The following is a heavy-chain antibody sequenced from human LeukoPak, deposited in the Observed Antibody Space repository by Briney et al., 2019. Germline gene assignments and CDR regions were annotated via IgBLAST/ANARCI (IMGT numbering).Heavy chain of an antibody. CDR2: ITGSGSNT. V-gene: IGHV3-23*01. CDR1: GFTFSDHA. CDR3: AKGARGSSFDY. J-gene: IGHJ4*02. Sequence: GGSLRLSCAASGFTFSDHAMNWVRQAPGKGLEWVSAITGSGSNTYYADSVKGRFTISRDNSKNTLYLQMNSLTAEDTAVYYCAKGARGSSFDYWGQGTLVTVSS. D-gene: IGHD6-6*01.